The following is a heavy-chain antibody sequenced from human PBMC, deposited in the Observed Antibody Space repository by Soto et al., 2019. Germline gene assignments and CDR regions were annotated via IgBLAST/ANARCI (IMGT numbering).Heavy chain of an antibody. V-gene: IGHV3-30*18. D-gene: IGHD3-10*01. CDR3: AKAEVESSINMVRGAPPS. Sequence: GGSLRLSCAASGFTFSSYGMHWVRQAPGKGLEWVAVISYDGSNKYYADSVKGRFTISRDNSKNTLYLQMNSLRAEDTAVYYCAKAEVESSINMVRGAPPSWGQGTMVTVSS. CDR2: ISYDGSNK. CDR1: GFTFSSYG. J-gene: IGHJ3*01.